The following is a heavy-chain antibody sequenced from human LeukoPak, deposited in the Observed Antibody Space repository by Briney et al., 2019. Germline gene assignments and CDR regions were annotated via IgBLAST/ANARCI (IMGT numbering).Heavy chain of an antibody. CDR2: SNPNSGDT. J-gene: IGHJ4*02. V-gene: IGHV1-2*02. Sequence: GASVKVSCKTSGYTFTGHFIHWVRQAPGQGLEWMGWSNPNSGDTNYAQKFQGRVTTTRDTSISTAYMELSRVTSDDTAVYYCAREYSRYSGTYYDYWGQGTLVTVSS. D-gene: IGHD5-12*01. CDR3: AREYSRYSGTYYDY. CDR1: GYTFTGHF.